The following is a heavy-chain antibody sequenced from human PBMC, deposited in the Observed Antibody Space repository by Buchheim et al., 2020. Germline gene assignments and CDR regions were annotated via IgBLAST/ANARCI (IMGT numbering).Heavy chain of an antibody. CDR3: AKEGHCSGGTWPCGLDV. V-gene: IGHV3-74*01. CDR1: GFTFSGYW. D-gene: IGHD2-15*01. Sequence: EVQLVESGGGLVQPGGSLRLSCAASGFTFSGYWMHWVRQAPGKGLVWVSRINSDGSITTYADSVKGRFTISRDNAKNTLWLQMNSLRAEDTALYYCAKEGHCSGGTWPCGLDVWGQGTT. J-gene: IGHJ6*02. CDR2: INSDGSIT.